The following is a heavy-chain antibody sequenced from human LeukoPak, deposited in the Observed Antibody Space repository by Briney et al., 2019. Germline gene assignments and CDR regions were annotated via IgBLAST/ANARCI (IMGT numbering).Heavy chain of an antibody. Sequence: GGSLRLSCEASGLNFSTYWLTGVRQVPGKGLKGVAKIKEDGSEIYYVDAVKGRFSISRDNAKTSLYLQMNSLSVADTAVYYCVTDQTGRHPYFFDYWGQGTLVTVSS. CDR1: GLNFSTYW. V-gene: IGHV3-7*01. CDR3: VTDQTGRHPYFFDY. J-gene: IGHJ4*02. CDR2: IKEDGSEI. D-gene: IGHD3-10*01.